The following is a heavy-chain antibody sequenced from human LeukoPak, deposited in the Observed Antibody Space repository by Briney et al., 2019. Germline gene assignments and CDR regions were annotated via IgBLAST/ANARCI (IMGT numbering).Heavy chain of an antibody. D-gene: IGHD3-22*01. Sequence: GASVKVSCKASGYTFTSYGISWVRQAPGQGLEWMGWISAYNGNTNYAQKLQGRDTMTTDTSTSTAYMELRSLRSDDTAVYYCARDSLKPRDSSGYYYYYYYMDVWGKGTTVTVSS. CDR2: ISAYNGNT. J-gene: IGHJ6*03. CDR1: GYTFTSYG. CDR3: ARDSLKPRDSSGYYYYYYYMDV. V-gene: IGHV1-18*01.